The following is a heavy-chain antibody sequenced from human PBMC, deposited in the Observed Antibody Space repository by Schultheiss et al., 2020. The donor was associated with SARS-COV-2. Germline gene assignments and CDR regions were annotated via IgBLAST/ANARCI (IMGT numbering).Heavy chain of an antibody. CDR2: ISYDGSNK. Sequence: GGSLRLSCAASGFTFSSYAMHWVRQAPGKGLEWVAVISYDGSNKYYADSVKGRFTISRDNAKNSLYLQMNSLRAEDTAVYYCARAGGVAVAGTGGSYWGQGTLVTVSS. V-gene: IGHV3-30*07. D-gene: IGHD6-19*01. CDR1: GFTFSSYA. J-gene: IGHJ4*02. CDR3: ARAGGVAVAGTGGSY.